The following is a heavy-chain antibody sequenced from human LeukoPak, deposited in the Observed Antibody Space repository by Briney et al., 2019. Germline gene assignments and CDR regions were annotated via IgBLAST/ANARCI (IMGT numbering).Heavy chain of an antibody. CDR1: GFTIGSNF. J-gene: IGHJ3*02. CDR2: LYSAGSA. V-gene: IGHV3-53*01. CDR3: VRGDTGAFDI. Sequence: PGGSLRLSCAASGFTIGSNFMNWVRQSPGTGLEWVSVLYSAGSAYYTDSVKGRFTISRDDSKNMLYLRMNSLRVEDTALYYCVRGDTGAFDIWGQGTMVTVSS. D-gene: IGHD2-8*02.